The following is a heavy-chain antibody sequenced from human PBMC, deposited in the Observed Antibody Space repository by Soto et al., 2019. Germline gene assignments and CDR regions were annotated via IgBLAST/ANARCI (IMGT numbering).Heavy chain of an antibody. CDR1: GGTFSSYA. Sequence: SVKVSCKASGGTFSSYAISWVRQAPGQGLEWMGGIIPTFGTANYAQKFQGRVTITADKSTSTAYMELSSLRSEDTAVYNCARDRGGSYQYYYYGMDVWGQGTTVTVSS. J-gene: IGHJ6*02. D-gene: IGHD1-26*01. CDR3: ARDRGGSYQYYYYGMDV. V-gene: IGHV1-69*06. CDR2: IIPTFGTA.